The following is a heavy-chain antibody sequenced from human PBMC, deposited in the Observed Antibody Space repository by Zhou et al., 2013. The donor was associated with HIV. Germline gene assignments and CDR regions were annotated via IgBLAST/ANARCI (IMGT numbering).Heavy chain of an antibody. V-gene: IGHV1-69*04. D-gene: IGHD2-15*01. J-gene: IGHJ4*02. CDR3: ARHAELYGSGYCSGGSCWSFDY. CDR1: GGTFSSYA. CDR2: IIPILGIA. Sequence: QVQLVQSGAEVKKPGSSVKVSCKASGGTFSSYAISWVRQAPGQGLEWMGRIIPILGIANYAQKFQGRVTITADKSTSTAYMELSSLRSEDTAVYYCARHAELYGSGYCSGGSCWSFDYWGQGTLVTVSS.